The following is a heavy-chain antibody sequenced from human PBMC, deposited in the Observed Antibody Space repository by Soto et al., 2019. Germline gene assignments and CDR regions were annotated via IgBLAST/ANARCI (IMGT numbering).Heavy chain of an antibody. J-gene: IGHJ6*02. Sequence: EASVKVSCKASGYTFTDHDINWVRQATGQGLEWMGWMNPNSGKTDYAQKFQGRVTTTRNTSISTAYMELSSLRSEDTAVYYCARREHSSAPGGMDVWGQGTTVIVSS. CDR3: ARREHSSAPGGMDV. V-gene: IGHV1-8*01. CDR1: GYTFTDHD. D-gene: IGHD6-6*01. CDR2: MNPNSGKT.